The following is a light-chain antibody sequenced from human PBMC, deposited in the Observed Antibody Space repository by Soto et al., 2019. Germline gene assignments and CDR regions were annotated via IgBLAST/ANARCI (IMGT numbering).Light chain of an antibody. CDR3: QQYGSSPVT. CDR1: QSVSSSY. J-gene: IGKJ1*01. Sequence: EIVLTQSPGTLSLYPGERATLSCRASQSVSSSYLAWYQQKPGQAPRLLIYGASSRATGIPDRFSGSGSGTDFTLTINRLEPEDFAVYYCQQYGSSPVTFGQGTKVEIK. V-gene: IGKV3-20*01. CDR2: GAS.